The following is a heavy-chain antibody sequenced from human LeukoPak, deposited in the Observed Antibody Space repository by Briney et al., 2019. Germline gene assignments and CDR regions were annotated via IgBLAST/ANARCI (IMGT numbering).Heavy chain of an antibody. CDR3: ARDVGQYCPNGVCYITEY. CDR1: GYTFTNYD. D-gene: IGHD2-8*01. CDR2: ISPYNNNT. V-gene: IGHV1-18*01. Sequence: ASVKVSCKASGYTFTNYDISWVRQAPGQGLEWMGWISPYNNNTDYAQKLQGRVTLTTDTSTSTAYMELRSLRYDDTAVYYCARDVGQYCPNGVCYITEYWGQGTLVTVSS. J-gene: IGHJ4*02.